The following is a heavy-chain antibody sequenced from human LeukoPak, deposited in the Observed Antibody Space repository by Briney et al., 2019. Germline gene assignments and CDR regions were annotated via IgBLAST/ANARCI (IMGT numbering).Heavy chain of an antibody. V-gene: IGHV3-53*01. Sequence: GGSLRLSCAASGFTVSSNYMSWVRQAPGRGLEWVSVIYSGGSTYYADSVKGRFTISRDNSENTLYLQMNSLRAEDTAVYYCARGSIADVFDYWGQGTLVTVSS. CDR2: IYSGGST. CDR3: ARGSIADVFDY. D-gene: IGHD6-6*01. J-gene: IGHJ4*02. CDR1: GFTVSSNY.